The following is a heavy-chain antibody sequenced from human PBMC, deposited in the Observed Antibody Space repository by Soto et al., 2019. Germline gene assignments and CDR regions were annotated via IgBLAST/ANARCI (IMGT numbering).Heavy chain of an antibody. J-gene: IGHJ3*02. Sequence: GGSLRLSCAASGFTFSDYYMSWIRQAPGKGLEWVSYISSSGSTIYYADSVKGRFTISRDNAKNSLYLQMNSLGAEDTAVYYCARGMMGPPHSVVVIAIRQTAFAIWGKGTMVTV. CDR2: ISSSGSTI. V-gene: IGHV3-11*01. D-gene: IGHD2-21*01. CDR1: GFTFSDYY. CDR3: ARGMMGPPHSVVVIAIRQTAFAI.